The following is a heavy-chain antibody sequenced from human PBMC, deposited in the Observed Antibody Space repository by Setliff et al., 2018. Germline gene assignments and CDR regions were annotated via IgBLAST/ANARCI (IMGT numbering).Heavy chain of an antibody. J-gene: IGHJ4*02. V-gene: IGHV1-18*01. Sequence: ASVQVSCKASGYTFTYFGVSWLRRAPGQGLEWMGWINKYSFKTNYPQKFLGRVTVTTDTSTGTAYMELWSLTSDDSAIYYCARINFYVSSGYYYAPDYWGPGTLVTVSS. CDR2: INKYSFKT. CDR1: GYTFTYFG. CDR3: ARINFYVSSGYYYAPDY. D-gene: IGHD3-22*01.